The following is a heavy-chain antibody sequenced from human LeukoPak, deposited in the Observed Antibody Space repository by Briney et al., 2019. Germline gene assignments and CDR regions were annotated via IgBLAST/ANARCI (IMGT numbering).Heavy chain of an antibody. D-gene: IGHD6-19*01. CDR1: GFTFDDYA. CDR2: ITWNSGSI. J-gene: IGHJ4*02. CDR3: AIQGYSSGWYDFDY. Sequence: PGGSLRLSCAASGFTFDDYAMHWVRQAPGKGLEWVSGITWNSGSIGYADSVKGRFTISRDNAKNSLYLQMNSLRAEDTAVYYCAIQGYSSGWYDFDYWGQGTLVTVSS. V-gene: IGHV3-9*01.